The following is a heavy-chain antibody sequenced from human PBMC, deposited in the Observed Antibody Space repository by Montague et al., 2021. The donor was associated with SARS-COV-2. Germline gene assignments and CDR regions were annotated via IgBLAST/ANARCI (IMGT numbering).Heavy chain of an antibody. Sequence: CAISGDRVSSKSVAWNWIRQSPSGGLEFLGRTYYKSKWDSDYAXXXKXXLVITPDTSKNQVSLQLNSVIPEDTAVYFCASSGITLTGLDAFDIWGQGTMVTVSS. CDR1: GDRVSSKSVA. J-gene: IGHJ3*02. CDR2: TYYKSKWDS. D-gene: IGHD3-9*01. V-gene: IGHV6-1*01. CDR3: ASSGITLTGLDAFDI.